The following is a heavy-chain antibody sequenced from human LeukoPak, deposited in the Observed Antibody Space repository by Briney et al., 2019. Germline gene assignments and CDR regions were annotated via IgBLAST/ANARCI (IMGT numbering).Heavy chain of an antibody. V-gene: IGHV1-2*02. CDR1: GYTVTGYY. D-gene: IGHD6-13*01. Sequence: GALVKVSCKASGYTVTGYYMHWVRQAPGQGLEWMGWINPNSGGTNYSQKFQGRVTMTRDTSISTAYMEVSRLRSDDTAVYYCARQTVGSSSNWFDPWGQGTLVTVSS. CDR3: ARQTVGSSSNWFDP. J-gene: IGHJ5*02. CDR2: INPNSGGT.